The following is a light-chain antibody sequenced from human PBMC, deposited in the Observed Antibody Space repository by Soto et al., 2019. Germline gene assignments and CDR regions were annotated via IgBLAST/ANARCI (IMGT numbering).Light chain of an antibody. Sequence: LTQAPCPLSLTHRERATLSCRASQSVNTNLAWYQQKPGQAPRLLISGASSRATGIPDRLSGSGSGTDFTLTISRLEPEDVALYYCQQYGHSPITLGQGTRLEIK. CDR3: QQYGHSPIT. CDR1: QSVNTN. V-gene: IGKV3-20*01. J-gene: IGKJ5*01. CDR2: GAS.